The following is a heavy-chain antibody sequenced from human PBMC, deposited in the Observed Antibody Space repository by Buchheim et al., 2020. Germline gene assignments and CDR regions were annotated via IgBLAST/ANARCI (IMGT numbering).Heavy chain of an antibody. CDR3: ADLDVY. V-gene: IGHV3-7*01. CDR2: INGDGSRL. J-gene: IGHJ4*02. CDR1: GFTFTASW. Sequence: EVQLVASGGGLVQPGESLRLSCAASGFTFTASWMAWVRQAPGRGLEWVATINGDGSRLYYEDSVKGRFTISRDNGKESLYLQMNSLRVDDTAVYYCADLDVYWGQGTL.